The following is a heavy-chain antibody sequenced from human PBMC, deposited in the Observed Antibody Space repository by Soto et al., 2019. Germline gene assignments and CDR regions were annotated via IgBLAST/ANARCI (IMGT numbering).Heavy chain of an antibody. V-gene: IGHV4-34*01. CDR3: ARGAGSGSYYNVIYFDY. CDR1: GGSFSGYY. J-gene: IGHJ4*02. CDR2: INHSGST. D-gene: IGHD3-10*01. Sequence: QVQLQQWGAGLLKPSETLSLTCAVYGGSFSGYYWSWIRQPPGKGLEWIGEINHSGSTNYNQSLKSRVTISVDTSKNQFSLKLSSVTAADTAVYYCARGAGSGSYYNVIYFDYWGQGTLVTVSS.